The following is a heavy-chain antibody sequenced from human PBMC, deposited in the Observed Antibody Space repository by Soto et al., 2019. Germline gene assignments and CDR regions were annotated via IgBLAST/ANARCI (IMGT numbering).Heavy chain of an antibody. D-gene: IGHD2-21*01. CDR3: AKVAPFILGSPV. J-gene: IGHJ4*02. CDR1: GLDFSGSE. V-gene: IGHV3-48*03. Sequence: GGSLRLSCTASGLDFSGSEMNWFRQAPGKGLEWVAYITGSGGVMFHADSVKGRFSISRDNAKNSLFLEMNNLTADDTGVYYCAKVAPFILGSPVWGQGTLVTVSS. CDR2: ITGSGGVM.